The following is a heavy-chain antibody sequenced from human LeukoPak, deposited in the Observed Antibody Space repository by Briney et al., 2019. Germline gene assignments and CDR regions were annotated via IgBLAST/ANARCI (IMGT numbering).Heavy chain of an antibody. CDR2: INYSGNT. J-gene: IGHJ2*01. V-gene: IGHV4-59*08. D-gene: IGHD3-9*01. Sequence: SETLSLTCTVSGGSISSYYWSWIRQPPEKGLEWIGYINYSGNTNYNPSLKSRVTISVDTSKNQFSLKLSSVTAADTAVYYCARRTYKILRGTAYGYWYFDLWGRGTLVTVSS. CDR1: GGSISSYY. CDR3: ARRTYKILRGTAYGYWYFDL.